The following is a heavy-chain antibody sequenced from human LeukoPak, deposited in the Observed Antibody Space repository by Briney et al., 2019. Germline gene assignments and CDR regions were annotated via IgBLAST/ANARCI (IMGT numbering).Heavy chain of an antibody. CDR3: ARDPYYYDSSGYLDY. J-gene: IGHJ4*02. Sequence: SETLSLTCAVYGGSFSGYYWSWIRQPPGKGLEWIGEINHSGSTNYNPSLKSRVTISVDTSKNQFSQKLSSVTAADTAVYYCARDPYYYDSSGYLDYWGQGTLVTVSS. CDR1: GGSFSGYY. CDR2: INHSGST. V-gene: IGHV4-34*01. D-gene: IGHD3-22*01.